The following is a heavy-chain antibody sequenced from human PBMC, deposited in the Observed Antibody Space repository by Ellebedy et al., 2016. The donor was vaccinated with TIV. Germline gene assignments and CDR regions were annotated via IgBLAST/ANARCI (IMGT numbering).Heavy chain of an antibody. Sequence: PGGSLRLSCAASGFTFNSYAMSWVRQAPGKGLEWVSGISGSGASTHYADSVKGRFTIYRDTYKNTLYLQMSSLRAEDTAVYYCAKEGGRLWFGEFRTSYYFDYWGQGTLVTVSS. J-gene: IGHJ4*02. CDR2: ISGSGAST. V-gene: IGHV3-23*01. CDR1: GFTFNSYA. D-gene: IGHD3-10*01. CDR3: AKEGGRLWFGEFRTSYYFDY.